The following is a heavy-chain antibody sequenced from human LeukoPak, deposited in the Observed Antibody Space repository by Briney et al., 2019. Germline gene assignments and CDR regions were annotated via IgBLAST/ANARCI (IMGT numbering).Heavy chain of an antibody. CDR2: IIPIFGTA. CDR1: GGTFSSYA. CDR3: AGGLVVVVAATPLHYGMDV. J-gene: IGHJ6*02. V-gene: IGHV1-69*13. Sequence: SVKVSCKASGGTFSSYAISWVRQAPGQGLEWMGGIIPIFGTANYAQKFQGRVTITADESTSTAYMELSSLRSEDTAVYYCAGGLVVVVAATPLHYGMDVWAKGPRSPSP. D-gene: IGHD2-15*01.